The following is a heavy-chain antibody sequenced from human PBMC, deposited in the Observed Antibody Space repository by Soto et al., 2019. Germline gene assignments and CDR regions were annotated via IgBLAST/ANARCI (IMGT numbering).Heavy chain of an antibody. CDR3: ARGRLLWFGTTNNRFDP. Sequence: SETLSLTCAVYGGSFSGYYWSWIRQPPGKGLEWIGEINHSGSTNYNPSLKSRVTISVDTSKNQFSLKLSSVTAADTAVYYCARGRLLWFGTTNNRFDPWGQGTLVTVSS. CDR2: INHSGST. J-gene: IGHJ5*02. CDR1: GGSFSGYY. D-gene: IGHD3-10*01. V-gene: IGHV4-34*01.